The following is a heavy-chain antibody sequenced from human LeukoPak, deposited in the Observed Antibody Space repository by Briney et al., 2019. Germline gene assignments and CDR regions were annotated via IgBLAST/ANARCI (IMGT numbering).Heavy chain of an antibody. CDR1: GFTFSDYA. CDR2: ISGCGGST. V-gene: IGHV3-23*01. Sequence: GGSLRFSCAASGFTFSDYAMSWVRQAPGKGLEWVSAISGCGGSTYYADSVKGRFTISRDNSKNTLYLQMNSLRAEDTAVYYCAKDLSGVAEYSSSWYAFDIWGQGTLVTVSS. D-gene: IGHD6-13*01. CDR3: AKDLSGVAEYSSSWYAFDI. J-gene: IGHJ3*02.